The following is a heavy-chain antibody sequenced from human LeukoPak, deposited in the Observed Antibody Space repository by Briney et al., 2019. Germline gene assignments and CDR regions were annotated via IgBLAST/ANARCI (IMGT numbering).Heavy chain of an antibody. CDR1: GFTFSGSA. D-gene: IGHD6-13*01. J-gene: IGHJ6*03. V-gene: IGHV3-73*01. CDR3: IAAADSFYYYYYMDV. Sequence: PGGSLRLSCAASGFTFSGSAMHWVRQAPGKGLEWVGRIRSKANSYATAYAASVKGRFTISRDDSKNTAYLQMNSLKTEDTAVYYCIAAADSFYYYYYMDVWGKGTTVTVSS. CDR2: IRSKANSYAT.